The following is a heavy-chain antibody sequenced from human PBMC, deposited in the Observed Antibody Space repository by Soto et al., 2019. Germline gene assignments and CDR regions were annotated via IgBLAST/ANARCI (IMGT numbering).Heavy chain of an antibody. CDR2: IFHTGTT. CDR3: TTEAYDNSGSLAFDI. CDR1: GGSITNYY. D-gene: IGHD3-22*01. J-gene: IGHJ3*02. V-gene: IGHV4-59*08. Sequence: SETLSLTCTVSGGSITNYYYSWIRQPPGKGLEWIGYIFHTGTTSYNPSLKSRVTLSVDTSQSQFSLKLNSVTAADTAVYYCTTEAYDNSGSLAFDIWGPGTLVTISS.